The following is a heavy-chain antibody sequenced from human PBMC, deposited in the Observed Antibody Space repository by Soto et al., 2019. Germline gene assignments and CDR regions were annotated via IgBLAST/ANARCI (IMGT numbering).Heavy chain of an antibody. CDR3: TRAYTSSFAD. V-gene: IGHV3-21*01. CDR1: VFTFSRSN. Sequence: GGSLRLSCVASVFTFSRSNMKCVRQSPGKWLEWVSSISDGSTYIYYADSVKGRFTVSRDNAKNSLYLQMDSLRVEDTAVYYCTRAYTSSFADLGQGTLVNVSS. D-gene: IGHD3-16*01. CDR2: ISDGSTYI. J-gene: IGHJ4*02.